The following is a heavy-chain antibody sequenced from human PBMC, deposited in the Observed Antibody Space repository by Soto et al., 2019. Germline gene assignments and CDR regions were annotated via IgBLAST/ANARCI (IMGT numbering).Heavy chain of an antibody. CDR2: ISSSSSYI. CDR3: ARDRGEGYYYCSGSSYYYYGMDV. Sequence: PGGSLRLSCAASGFTFSSYSMNWVRQAPGKGLEWVSSISSSSSYIYYADSVKGRFTISRDNAKNSLYLQMNSLRAEDTAVYYCARDRGEGYYYCSGSSYYYYGMDVWGQGTTVTVSS. J-gene: IGHJ6*02. D-gene: IGHD3-10*01. V-gene: IGHV3-21*01. CDR1: GFTFSSYS.